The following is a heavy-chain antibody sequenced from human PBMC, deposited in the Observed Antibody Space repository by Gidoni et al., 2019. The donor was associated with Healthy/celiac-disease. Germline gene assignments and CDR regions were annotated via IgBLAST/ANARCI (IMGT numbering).Heavy chain of an antibody. CDR2: IKSKTDGGTT. CDR1: GFTFGNAW. V-gene: IGHV3-15*01. J-gene: IGHJ4*02. CDR3: TTGGRIYDILTGKVLDDY. Sequence: EVQLVESGGGLVKPGGSLRLSCAASGFTFGNAWMSWVRQAPGKGLEWVGRIKSKTDGGTTDYAAPVKGRFTISRDDSKNTLYLQMNSLKTEDTAVYYCTTGGRIYDILTGKVLDDYWGQGTLVTVSS. D-gene: IGHD3-9*01.